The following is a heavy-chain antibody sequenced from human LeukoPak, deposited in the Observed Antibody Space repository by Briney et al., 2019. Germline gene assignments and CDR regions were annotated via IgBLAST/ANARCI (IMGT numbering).Heavy chain of an antibody. CDR2: ISRSRNTI. CDR1: GFTFSSYS. D-gene: IGHD1-26*01. J-gene: IGHJ4*02. V-gene: IGHV3-48*02. Sequence: GGSLRLSCAASGFTFSSYSMNWVRQAPGKGLEGVSYISRSRNTIYYADSVKGRFTISRDNAKNSLYLQMNSLKNEDTAVYYCTTDGVIGWELLRGLTDLGYWGQGTLVTVSS. CDR3: TTDGVIGWELLRGLTDLGY.